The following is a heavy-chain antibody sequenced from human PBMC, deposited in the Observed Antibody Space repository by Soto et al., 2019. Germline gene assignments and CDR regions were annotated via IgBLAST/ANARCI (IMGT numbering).Heavy chain of an antibody. J-gene: IGHJ4*02. CDR1: GFTFRSYG. Sequence: QVQLVQSGGGVVQPGRSLRLSCAASGFTFRSYGMFWVRQAPGKGLEWVAAMLFDGSDKYADSVKGRFTISRDNSKNTLYLQMNSLRTEYTAVYYCAKGSYSGIYSDFDYWGQGTLVTVSS. CDR2: MLFDGSDK. D-gene: IGHD1-26*01. V-gene: IGHV3-30*18. CDR3: AKGSYSGIYSDFDY.